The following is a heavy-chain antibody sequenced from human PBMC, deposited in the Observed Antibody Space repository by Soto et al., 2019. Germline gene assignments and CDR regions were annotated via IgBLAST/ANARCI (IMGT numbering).Heavy chain of an antibody. CDR3: ARAKGNSGAFDI. CDR1: GFTFSTYW. V-gene: IGHV3-74*01. J-gene: IGHJ3*02. D-gene: IGHD4-4*01. Sequence: EVQLVESGGGLVQRGGSLRLSCAASGFTFSTYWMHWVRQAPGKGLVWVSRIISDGSTTNDADSVKGRFTTSRDNVENMRYLQMNSLRAEDTAVYFCARAKGNSGAFDIWGQGTMVTVSS. CDR2: IISDGSTT.